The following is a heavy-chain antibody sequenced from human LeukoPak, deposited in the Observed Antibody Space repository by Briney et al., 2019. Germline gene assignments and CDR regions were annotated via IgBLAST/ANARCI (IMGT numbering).Heavy chain of an antibody. CDR1: GITLSNYA. D-gene: IGHD3-10*01. CDR3: AKRGVVIRVILVGFHKEAYYFDS. J-gene: IGHJ4*02. Sequence: GGSLRLSCAVSGITLSNYAMSWVRQAPGRGLEWVAGISGSGGGTNYADSVKGRFTISRDNPKNTLYLQMNNLSADDTAVYFCAKRGVVIRVILVGFHKEAYYFDSWGQGALVTVSS. V-gene: IGHV3-23*01. CDR2: ISGSGGGT.